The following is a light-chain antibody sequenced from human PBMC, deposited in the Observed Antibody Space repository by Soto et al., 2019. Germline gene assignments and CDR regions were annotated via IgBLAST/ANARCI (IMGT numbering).Light chain of an antibody. CDR2: NVS. V-gene: IGLV2-14*01. J-gene: IGLJ1*01. CDR3: TAYTNRYIYV. CDR1: SSDVGGYNY. Sequence: QSVLTQPASVSGSPGQSITISCTGTSSDVGGYNYVAWYQQHPGKAPKLLIHNVSNRPSGVSNRFSGSKSGNTASLTISGLQAEDEADYYCTAYTNRYIYVFVPVTKVTDL.